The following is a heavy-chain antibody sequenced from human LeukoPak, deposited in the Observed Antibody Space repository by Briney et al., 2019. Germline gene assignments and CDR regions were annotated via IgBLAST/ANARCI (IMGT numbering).Heavy chain of an antibody. J-gene: IGHJ4*02. D-gene: IGHD3-10*01. CDR2: ISAYNGNT. Sequence: ASVKVSCKASGYTFTSYGISWVRQAPGQGLEWMGWISAYNGNTNHAQKLQGRVTMTTDTSTSTAYMELRSLRSDDTAVYYCARGARGERRTHLFDYWGQGTLVTVSS. CDR1: GYTFTSYG. CDR3: ARGARGERRTHLFDY. V-gene: IGHV1-18*01.